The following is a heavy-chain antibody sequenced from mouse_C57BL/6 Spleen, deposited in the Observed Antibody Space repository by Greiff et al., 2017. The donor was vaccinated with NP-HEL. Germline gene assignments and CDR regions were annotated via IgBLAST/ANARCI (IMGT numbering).Heavy chain of an antibody. J-gene: IGHJ4*01. CDR1: GFTFTDYY. Sequence: EVQVVESGGGLVQPGGSLSLSCAASGFTFTDYYMSWVRQPPGKALEWLGFIRNKANGYTTEYSASVKGRFTISRDNSQSILYLQMNALRAEDSATYYCARFLWVAMDYWGQGTSVTVSS. CDR3: ARFLWVAMDY. V-gene: IGHV7-3*01. CDR2: IRNKANGYTT. D-gene: IGHD6-1*01.